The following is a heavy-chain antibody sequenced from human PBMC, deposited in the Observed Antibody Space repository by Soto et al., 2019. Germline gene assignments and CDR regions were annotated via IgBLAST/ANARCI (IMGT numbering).Heavy chain of an antibody. J-gene: IGHJ4*02. V-gene: IGHV3-23*01. Sequence: EVQLLESGGGLVQPGGSLRLYCAASGFSFRNYAMTWVRQVPGKGLQWVSVISGSGGSTYYADSVKGRFIISRDNSKSTLYLQMNSLRAEDTAVYYCAKQNARYYYDSSGYFDYWGQGTLVTVSS. CDR2: ISGSGGST. CDR3: AKQNARYYYDSSGYFDY. D-gene: IGHD3-22*01. CDR1: GFSFRNYA.